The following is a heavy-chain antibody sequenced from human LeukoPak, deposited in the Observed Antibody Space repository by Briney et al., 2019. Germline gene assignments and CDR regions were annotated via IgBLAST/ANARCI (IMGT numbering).Heavy chain of an antibody. CDR3: ARTLNSGSYSSPDAFDI. CDR1: GGSISSYY. J-gene: IGHJ3*02. D-gene: IGHD1-26*01. CDR2: IYTSGST. Sequence: SETLSLTCTVSGGSISSYYWSWIRQPPEKGLEWIGYIYTSGSTNYNPSLKSRVTISVDTSKNQFSLKLSSVTAADTAVYYCARTLNSGSYSSPDAFDIWGHGTMVTVSS. V-gene: IGHV4-4*09.